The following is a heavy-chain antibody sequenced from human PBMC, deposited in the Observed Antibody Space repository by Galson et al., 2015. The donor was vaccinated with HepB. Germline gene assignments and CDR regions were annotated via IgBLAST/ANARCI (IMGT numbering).Heavy chain of an antibody. J-gene: IGHJ6*02. CDR3: GRDHGKQQQGWGMDV. Sequence: SVKVSCKASGYTFTSYAIHWVRQAPGQRLEWMGWINAGSGNTKYSQKFQGRVTITRDTSASTAYMELSNLRFEDTAVYYCGRDHGKQQQGWGMDVWGQGTTVTVSS. V-gene: IGHV1-3*01. CDR1: GYTFTSYA. D-gene: IGHD6-13*01. CDR2: INAGSGNT.